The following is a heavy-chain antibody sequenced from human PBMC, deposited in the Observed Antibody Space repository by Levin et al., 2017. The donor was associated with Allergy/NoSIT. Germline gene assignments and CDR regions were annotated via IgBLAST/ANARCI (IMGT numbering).Heavy chain of an antibody. J-gene: IGHJ4*02. CDR1: GFTFDDYA. V-gene: IGHV3-20*04. CDR2: LNWNGGST. CDR3: AKCVSAAGNSWLKPFDY. Sequence: GESLKISCAASGFTFDDYAMSWVRQAPGKGLEWVSGLNWNGGSTGYADSVKGRFTISRDNAKNSLYLQMNSLRAEDTAFYYCAKCVSAAGNSWLKPFDYWGRGTLVTVSS. D-gene: IGHD6-13*01.